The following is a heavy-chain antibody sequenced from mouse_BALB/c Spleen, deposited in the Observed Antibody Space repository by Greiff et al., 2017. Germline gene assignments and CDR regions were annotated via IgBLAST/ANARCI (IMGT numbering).Heavy chain of an antibody. Sequence: EVQLVESGGGLVKPGGSLKLSCAASGFTFSSYTMSWVRQTPEKRLEWVATISSGGSYTYYPDSVKGRFTISRDNAKNTLYLQMSSLKSEDTAMYYCTRDHDGSSYAMDYWGQGTSVTVSS. CDR3: TRDHDGSSYAMDY. CDR1: GFTFSSYT. J-gene: IGHJ4*01. CDR2: ISSGGSYT. V-gene: IGHV5-6-4*01. D-gene: IGHD1-1*01.